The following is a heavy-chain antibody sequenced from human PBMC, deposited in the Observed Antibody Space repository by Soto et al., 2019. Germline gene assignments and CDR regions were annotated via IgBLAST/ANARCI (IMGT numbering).Heavy chain of an antibody. J-gene: IGHJ4*02. CDR2: ISYDGSNN. Sequence: QVQLVESGGGVVQPGRSLRLSCAASGFTFSTYGMHWVRQAPGKGLEWVAVISYDGSNNYYAGSVKGRFTISRDNSKNTLYLQMNSLRIDDTAVYYCAKDRFGYSTAWYYFDYWGQGTLVTVSS. D-gene: IGHD6-13*01. CDR3: AKDRFGYSTAWYYFDY. V-gene: IGHV3-30*18. CDR1: GFTFSTYG.